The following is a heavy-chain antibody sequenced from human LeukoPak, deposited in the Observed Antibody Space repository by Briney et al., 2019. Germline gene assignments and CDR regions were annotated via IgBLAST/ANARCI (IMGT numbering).Heavy chain of an antibody. V-gene: IGHV3-11*04. Sequence: GGSLRLSCAASGFTFSDYYMSWIRQAPGKGLEWVSYISSSGSTIYYADSVKGRFTISRENAKNSLYLQMNSLRAEDTAVYYCATPNYYYYYMDVWGKGTTVTVSS. CDR3: ATPNYYYYYMDV. CDR1: GFTFSDYY. J-gene: IGHJ6*03. CDR2: ISSSGSTI.